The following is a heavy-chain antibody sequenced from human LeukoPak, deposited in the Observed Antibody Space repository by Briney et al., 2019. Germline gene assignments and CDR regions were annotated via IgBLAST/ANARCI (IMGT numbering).Heavy chain of an antibody. CDR2: MNPNSGNA. CDR1: GYTFTSYD. J-gene: IGHJ4*02. V-gene: IGHV1-8*01. CDR3: ARGRRLTGYYDFDY. D-gene: IGHD3-9*01. Sequence: ASVKVSCKASGYTFTSYDINWVRQATGQGLEWMGWMNPNSGNAGYAQKFQGRVTMTRNTSISTAYMELSSLRSEDTAVYYCARGRRLTGYYDFDYWGQGTLVTVSS.